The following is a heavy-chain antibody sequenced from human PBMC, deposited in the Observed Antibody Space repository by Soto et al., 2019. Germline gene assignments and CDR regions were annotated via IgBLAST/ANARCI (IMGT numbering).Heavy chain of an antibody. D-gene: IGHD1-7*01. CDR3: ARDELELRDYYYYGMDV. CDR1: GGSVSSGSYY. Sequence: QVQLQESGPGLVKPLETLSLTCTVSGGSVSSGSYYWSWIRQPPGKGLEWIGYIYYSGSTNYNPSLKSRVTISVDTSKNQFSLKLSSVTAADTAVYYCARDELELRDYYYYGMDVWGQGTTVTVSS. CDR2: IYYSGST. J-gene: IGHJ6*02. V-gene: IGHV4-61*01.